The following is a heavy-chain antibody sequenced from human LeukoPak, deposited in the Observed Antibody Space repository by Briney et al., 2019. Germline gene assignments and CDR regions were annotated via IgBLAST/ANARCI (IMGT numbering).Heavy chain of an antibody. CDR2: IYTSGST. CDR1: GGSISSGSYY. D-gene: IGHD3-3*01. J-gene: IGHJ3*02. CDR3: ARDVFMYYDFWSGYDAFDI. Sequence: SETLSLTCTVSGGSISSGSYYWSWIRQPAGKGLEWIGRIYTSGSTNYNPSLKSRVTISVDTSKNQFSLKLNSVTAADTAVYYCARDVFMYYDFWSGYDAFDIWGQGTMVTVSS. V-gene: IGHV4-61*02.